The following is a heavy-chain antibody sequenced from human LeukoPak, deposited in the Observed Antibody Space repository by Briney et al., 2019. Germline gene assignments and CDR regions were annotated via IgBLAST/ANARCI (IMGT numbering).Heavy chain of an antibody. D-gene: IGHD3-22*01. CDR2: MNPNSGNT. CDR1: GYTFTSYD. Sequence: ASVKVSCKASGYTFTSYDINWVRQATGQGLEWMGWMNPNSGNTGYAQKFQGRVTMTRNTSISTAYMELSSLRSEDTAVYYCATEGRYDSSGYYLGYYFDYWGQGTLVTVSS. CDR3: ATEGRYDSSGYYLGYYFDY. J-gene: IGHJ4*02. V-gene: IGHV1-8*01.